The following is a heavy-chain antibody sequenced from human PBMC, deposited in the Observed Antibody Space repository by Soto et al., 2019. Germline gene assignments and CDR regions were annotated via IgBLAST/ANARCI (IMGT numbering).Heavy chain of an antibody. J-gene: IGHJ6*02. CDR2: IIPVFGTP. CDR3: ARGVVLWGEVALYGLGV. Sequence: QVPLVQSGAEVRKPGSSVKVSCKAYGGSFKSYAISWVRQAPGQGLEWMGTIIPVFGTPNYARKFQDRVTITGDEATTTAYIGMRSLTNEDTGVYYCARGVVLWGEVALYGLGVWGQGNTVTVAS. CDR1: GGSFKSYA. V-gene: IGHV1-69*15. D-gene: IGHD2-15*01.